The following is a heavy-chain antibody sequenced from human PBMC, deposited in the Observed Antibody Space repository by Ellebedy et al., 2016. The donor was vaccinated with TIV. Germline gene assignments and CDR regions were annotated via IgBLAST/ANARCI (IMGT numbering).Heavy chain of an antibody. CDR3: ARGSGYGDEDYYYGMDV. V-gene: IGHV1-2*04. CDR2: INPNSGGT. CDR1: GYTFTGYY. D-gene: IGHD5-12*01. J-gene: IGHJ6*02. Sequence: ASVKVSCXASGYTFTGYYMHWVRQAPGQGLEWMGWINPNSGGTNYAQKFQGWVTMTRDTSISTAYMELSRLRSDDTAVYYCARGSGYGDEDYYYGMDVWGQGTTVTVSS.